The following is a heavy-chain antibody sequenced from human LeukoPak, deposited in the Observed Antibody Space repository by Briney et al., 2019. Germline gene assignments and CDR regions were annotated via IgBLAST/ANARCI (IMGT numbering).Heavy chain of an antibody. D-gene: IGHD3-22*01. CDR2: IYTSGST. J-gene: IGHJ4*02. CDR1: GGSISSYY. V-gene: IGHV4-4*07. CDR3: ARDNYYYDSSGYHQYFDY. Sequence: SETLSLTCTVSGGSISSYYWSWIRQPAGKGLEWIGRIYTSGSTNYNPSLKSRVTMSVDTSKNQFSLKLSSVTAADTAVYYCARDNYYYDSSGYHQYFDYWGQGTLVTVSS.